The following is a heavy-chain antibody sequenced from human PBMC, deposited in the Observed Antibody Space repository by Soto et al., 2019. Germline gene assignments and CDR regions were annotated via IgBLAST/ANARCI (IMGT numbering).Heavy chain of an antibody. CDR1: GFTFSSYG. J-gene: IGHJ6*02. CDR2: IWYDGRNK. D-gene: IGHD2-2*01. CDR3: ARVLSTSCYQRCYYGMDV. V-gene: IGHV3-33*01. Sequence: GWSLRLSCAASGFTFSSYGMHWGRQAPGKGLEWVAVIWYDGRNKYYADSVKGRFTISRDNSKNTLYLQMNSLRAEDTAVYYCARVLSTSCYQRCYYGMDVWGQGTTVTVS.